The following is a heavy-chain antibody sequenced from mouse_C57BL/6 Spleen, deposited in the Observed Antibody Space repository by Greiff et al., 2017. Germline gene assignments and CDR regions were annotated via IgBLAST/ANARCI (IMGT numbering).Heavy chain of an antibody. J-gene: IGHJ1*03. CDR3: ARRYYDYGGEYFDV. V-gene: IGHV5-9*01. D-gene: IGHD2-4*01. CDR1: GFTFSSYT. CDR2: ISGGGGNT. Sequence: EVQRVESGGGLVKPGGSLKLSCAASGFTFSSYTMSWVRQTPEKRLEWVATISGGGGNTYYPDSVKGRFTISRDNAKNTLYLQMSSLRSEDTALYYCARRYYDYGGEYFDVWGTGTTVTVSS.